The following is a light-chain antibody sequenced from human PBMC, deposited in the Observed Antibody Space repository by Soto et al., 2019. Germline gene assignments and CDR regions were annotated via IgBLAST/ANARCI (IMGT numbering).Light chain of an antibody. CDR1: SSDVGGYNY. J-gene: IGLJ1*01. V-gene: IGLV2-14*01. CDR2: DGS. Sequence: QSALTQPASVSGSPGQSITISCTGTSSDVGGYNYVSWYQQHPGKAPKLMIYDGSNRPSGFSNRFSGSKSDNTASLTISGLQAEDGANYYCSSYTSSSTLLYVFGTGTKLTVL. CDR3: SSYTSSSTLLYV.